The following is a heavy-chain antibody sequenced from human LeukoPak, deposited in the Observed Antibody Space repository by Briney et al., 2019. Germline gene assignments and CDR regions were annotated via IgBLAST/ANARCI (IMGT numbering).Heavy chain of an antibody. CDR1: GFTFSSYW. J-gene: IGHJ4*02. CDR3: ARVWRWLVTYFDY. CDR2: IKQDGGEK. Sequence: GGSLRLSCAASGFTFSSYWMSWVRQAPGKGLEWVANIKQDGGEKYYVDSVKGRFTISRDNAENSLYLQMNSLRAEDTAVYYCARVWRWLVTYFDYWGQGTLVTVSS. V-gene: IGHV3-7*01. D-gene: IGHD6-19*01.